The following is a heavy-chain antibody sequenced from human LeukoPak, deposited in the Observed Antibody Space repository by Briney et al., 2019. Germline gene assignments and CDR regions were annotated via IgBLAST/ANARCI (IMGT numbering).Heavy chain of an antibody. CDR3: ARNQNNFDY. CDR2: IYYSGSN. Sequence: SPSETLSLTCAVYGGSFSGYYWSWIRQPPGKGLEWIGYIYYSGSNNYNPSLKRRVTISVDTSKNQFSLKLSSVTAADTAVYYCARNQNNFDYWGQGTLVTVSS. V-gene: IGHV4-59*08. CDR1: GGSFSGYY. J-gene: IGHJ4*02.